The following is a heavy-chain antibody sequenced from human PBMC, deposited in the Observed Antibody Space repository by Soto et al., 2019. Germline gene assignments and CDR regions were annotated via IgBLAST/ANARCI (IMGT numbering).Heavy chain of an antibody. CDR1: GFTFSSYG. D-gene: IGHD2-8*01. CDR2: ISYDGSNK. J-gene: IGHJ4*02. Sequence: QVQLVESGGGVVQPGRSVRLSCAASGFTFSSYGMHWVRQAPGKGLEWVAVISYDGSNKYYADSVKGRFTISRDNSKNTLYLQMNSLRAEDTAVYYCAKDTSYCTNGVCGFDYWGQGTLVTVSS. V-gene: IGHV3-30*18. CDR3: AKDTSYCTNGVCGFDY.